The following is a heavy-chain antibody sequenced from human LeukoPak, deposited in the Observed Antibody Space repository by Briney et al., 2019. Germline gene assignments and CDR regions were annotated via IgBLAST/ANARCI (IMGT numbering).Heavy chain of an antibody. J-gene: IGHJ4*02. D-gene: IGHD3-22*01. V-gene: IGHV3-21*01. CDR3: ARDGTYYYDSSGYYSRFDY. Sequence: GGSLRLSCAASGFTFSSYSMNWVRQAPGKGLEWVSSISSSSSYIYYADSVKGRFTISRDNAKNSLYLQMNSLRAEDTAVYYCARDGTYYYDSSGYYSRFDYWGQGTLVTVSS. CDR1: GFTFSSYS. CDR2: ISSSSSYI.